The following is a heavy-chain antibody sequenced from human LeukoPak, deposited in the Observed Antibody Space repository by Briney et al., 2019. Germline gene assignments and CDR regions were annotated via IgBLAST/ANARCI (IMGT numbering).Heavy chain of an antibody. J-gene: IGHJ4*02. CDR3: ARGAVYCSSSSCPLGK. V-gene: IGHV4-59*01. CDR1: GGSISSNY. Sequence: AETLSLTCIVSGGSISSNYWSWIRQPPGKGLEWIGYFYYSGSTNYNPSLKSRVSISADTSKNQFSLKLSSVTAADTAVYYCARGAVYCSSSSCPLGKWGQGTLVAVSS. CDR2: FYYSGST. D-gene: IGHD2-15*01.